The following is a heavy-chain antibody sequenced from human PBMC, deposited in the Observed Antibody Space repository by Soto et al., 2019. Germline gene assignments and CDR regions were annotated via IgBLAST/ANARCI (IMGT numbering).Heavy chain of an antibody. Sequence: QVQLVQSGAEVKKPGSSVKVSCKASGGTFSTYAISWVRQAPGQGLEWMGGINPIFGTADYAQKFQGRVTITAEESTTTAYMALRSRISEDTAVYYCARDRPRENYGGNYYYHMDVWGQGTTVTVSS. J-gene: IGHJ6*02. V-gene: IGHV1-69*12. CDR2: INPIFGTA. CDR3: ARDRPRENYGGNYYYHMDV. CDR1: GGTFSTYA. D-gene: IGHD4-17*01.